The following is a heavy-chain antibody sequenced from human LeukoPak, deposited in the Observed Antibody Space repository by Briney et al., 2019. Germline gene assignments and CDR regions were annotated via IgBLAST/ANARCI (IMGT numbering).Heavy chain of an antibody. CDR1: GFTFSSYS. J-gene: IGHJ4*02. CDR2: ISSSSSTV. V-gene: IGHV3-48*04. Sequence: GGSLRLSCAASGFTFSSYSMNWVRQAPGKGLEWAANISSSSSTVYYADSVKGRFTISRDNAKNSLYLQMNSLRAEDTAVYYCARVAGSYSSYYFDYWGQGTRVTVSS. D-gene: IGHD3-10*01. CDR3: ARVAGSYSSYYFDY.